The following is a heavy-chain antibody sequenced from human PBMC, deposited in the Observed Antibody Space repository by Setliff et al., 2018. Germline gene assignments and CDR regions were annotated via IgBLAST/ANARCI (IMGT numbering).Heavy chain of an antibody. CDR3: ARVKVIVGATPRTYYMDV. CDR2: INPNSGGT. V-gene: IGHV1-2*04. CDR1: GYTFTSYY. D-gene: IGHD1-26*01. Sequence: ASVKVSCKASGYTFTSYYMHWVRQAPGQGLEWMGWINPNSGGTNYAQKFQGWVTMTRNTSISTAYMELSSLRSEDTAVYYCARVKVIVGATPRTYYMDVWGKGTTVTVSS. J-gene: IGHJ6*03.